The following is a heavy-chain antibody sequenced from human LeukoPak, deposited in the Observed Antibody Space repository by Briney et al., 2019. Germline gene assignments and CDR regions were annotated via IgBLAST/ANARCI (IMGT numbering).Heavy chain of an antibody. D-gene: IGHD3-10*01. V-gene: IGHV4-39*01. Sequence: SETLSLTCTVSGVSISSSNSYWGWIRQPPGKGLEWIGSIYYSGNTYYNASLKSQVSISIDTSKNQFSLRLTSVTAADTAVYYCAKIRGGAYNWVDPWGQGTLVTVSS. J-gene: IGHJ5*02. CDR3: AKIRGGAYNWVDP. CDR1: GVSISSSNSY. CDR2: IYYSGNT.